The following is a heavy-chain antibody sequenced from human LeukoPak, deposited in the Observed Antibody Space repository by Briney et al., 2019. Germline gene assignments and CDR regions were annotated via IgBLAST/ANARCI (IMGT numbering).Heavy chain of an antibody. CDR2: INPNSGGT. CDR1: GYTFTDYH. CDR3: ARDIRPRVESFDY. D-gene: IGHD3-3*01. Sequence: ASVKVSCKASGYTFTDYHLHWVRQAPGQGLEWMGWINPNSGGTNYARKFQGRVTMTRDTSINTAYMELRRLRSDDTAVYYCARDIRPRVESFDYWGQGALVTVSS. J-gene: IGHJ4*02. V-gene: IGHV1-2*02.